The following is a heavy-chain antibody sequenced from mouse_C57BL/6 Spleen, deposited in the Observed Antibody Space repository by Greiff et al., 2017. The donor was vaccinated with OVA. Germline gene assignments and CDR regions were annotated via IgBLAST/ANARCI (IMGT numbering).Heavy chain of an antibody. CDR3: ARGRDDYERYYSMDY. V-gene: IGHV1-80*01. Sequence: QVQLKQSGAELVKPGASVKISCKASGYAFSSYWMNWVKQRPGKGLEWIGQIYPGDGDTNYNGKFKGKATLTADKSSSTAYMQRSSLTAEDSAVYCCARGRDDYERYYSMDYWGQGTSVTVSS. CDR2: IYPGDGDT. J-gene: IGHJ4*01. CDR1: GYAFSSYW. D-gene: IGHD2-4*01.